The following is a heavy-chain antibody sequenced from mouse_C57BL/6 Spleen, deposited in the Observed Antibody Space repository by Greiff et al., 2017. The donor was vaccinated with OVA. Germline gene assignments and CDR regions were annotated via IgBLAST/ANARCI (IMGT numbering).Heavy chain of an antibody. D-gene: IGHD1-1*01. CDR2: IYPGDGDT. V-gene: IGHV1-82*01. CDR1: GYAFSSSW. Sequence: QVQLQQSGPELVKPGASVKISCKASGYAFSSSWMNWVKQRPGKGLEWIGRIYPGDGDTNYNGKFKGKATLTADKSSSTAYMQLSSLTSEDSAVYFCARYYYGSSYSYAMDYWGQGTSVTVSS. J-gene: IGHJ4*01. CDR3: ARYYYGSSYSYAMDY.